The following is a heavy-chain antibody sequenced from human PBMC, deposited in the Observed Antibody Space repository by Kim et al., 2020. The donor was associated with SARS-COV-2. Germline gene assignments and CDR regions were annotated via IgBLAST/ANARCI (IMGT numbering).Heavy chain of an antibody. CDR3: ARHRIGGIVGTSGLDY. V-gene: IGHV4-39*01. D-gene: IGHD1-26*01. CDR2: ISHGGNT. CDR1: GDSIVTRSSY. J-gene: IGHJ4*01. Sequence: SETLSLTCTVSGDSIVTRSSYWGWIRQPPGEGLEWVGSISHGGNTYSRPSLKSRVTISVDTSKNQFSLRVSSVTAADTAVYFCARHRIGGIVGTSGLDY.